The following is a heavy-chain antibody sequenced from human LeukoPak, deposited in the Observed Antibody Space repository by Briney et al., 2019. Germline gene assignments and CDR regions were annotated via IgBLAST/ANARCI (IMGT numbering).Heavy chain of an antibody. CDR3: ARVRCSGGSCYTGFDY. J-gene: IGHJ4*02. CDR2: INPNSGGT. CDR1: GYTFTGYY. Sequence: GASVTVSCKASGYTFTGYYMHWVRQAPGQGLEWMGWINPNSGGTNYAQKFQGRVTMTRDTSISTAYMELSRLRSDDTAVYYCARVRCSGGSCYTGFDYWGQGTLVTVSS. V-gene: IGHV1-2*02. D-gene: IGHD2-15*01.